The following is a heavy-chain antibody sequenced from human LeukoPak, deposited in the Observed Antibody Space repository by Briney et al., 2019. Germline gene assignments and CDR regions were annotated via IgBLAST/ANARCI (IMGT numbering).Heavy chain of an antibody. CDR2: ISYDGSNK. V-gene: IGHV3-30*18. CDR1: GLTFSSYG. J-gene: IGHJ4*02. CDR3: AKDDDYGDYGAPIDY. Sequence: PGGSLRLSCAASGLTFSSYGMHWVRQAPGKGLEWVAVISYDGSNKYYADSVKGRFTISRDNSKNTLYLQMNSLRAEDTAVYYCAKDDDYGDYGAPIDYWGQGTLVTVSS. D-gene: IGHD4-17*01.